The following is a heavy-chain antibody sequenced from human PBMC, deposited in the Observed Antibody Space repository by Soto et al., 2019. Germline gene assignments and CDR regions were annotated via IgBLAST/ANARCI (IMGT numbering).Heavy chain of an antibody. CDR2: IIPMYGPA. J-gene: IGHJ5*02. D-gene: IGHD3-10*01. CDR3: ARVTSMVRGVIDNWFDP. Sequence: QVPLVQSGAEVKKPGSSVTVSCKASGGTFSSYAIHWVRQAPGQGLEWMGGIIPMYGPAKYAQRFQGRVTITADESTTTVYMEVPSLTSHDTAVYYCARVTSMVRGVIDNWFDPWGHGTLVTVSS. V-gene: IGHV1-69*01. CDR1: GGTFSSYA.